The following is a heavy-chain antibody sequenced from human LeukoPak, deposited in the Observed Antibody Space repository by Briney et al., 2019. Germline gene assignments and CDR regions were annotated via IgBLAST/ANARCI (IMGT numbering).Heavy chain of an antibody. D-gene: IGHD2-2*01. Sequence: PSETLSLTCTVSGGSISSYYWSWIRQPAGKGLEWIGRIYTSGSTNYNPSLKSRVTISVDTAKNQFSLKLSSVTAADTAVYYCAKVLSGYWYFDLWGRGALITVSS. CDR1: GGSISSYY. J-gene: IGHJ2*01. V-gene: IGHV4-4*07. CDR2: IYTSGST. CDR3: AKVLSGYWYFDL.